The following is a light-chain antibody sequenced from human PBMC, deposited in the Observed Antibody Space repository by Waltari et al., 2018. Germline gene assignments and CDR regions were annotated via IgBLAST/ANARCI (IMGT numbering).Light chain of an antibody. CDR3: QQYNNWRT. J-gene: IGKJ2*01. V-gene: IGKV3-15*01. Sequence: EVLMTQSPATLSVSPGERATLSCRASQSISRNLAWYQQKPGQAPRLLIYGASTRAPGIPARFSGNGSGTEFTLSISSLQSEDFAVYYCQQYNNWRTFGQGTKLEIK. CDR2: GAS. CDR1: QSISRN.